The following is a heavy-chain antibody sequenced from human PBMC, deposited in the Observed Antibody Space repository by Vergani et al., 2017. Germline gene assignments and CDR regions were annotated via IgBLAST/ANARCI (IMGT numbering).Heavy chain of an antibody. V-gene: IGHV4-34*01. J-gene: IGHJ5*02. CDR1: GGSFSGYY. Sequence: QVQLQQWGAGLLKPSETLSLTCAVYGGSFSGYYWSWIRQPPGKGLEWIGEINHSGSTNYNPSLKSRVTISVDTSKNQFSLKLSSVTAADTAVYYCARRSSGYYYFGWFDPWGQGTLVTVSS. CDR3: ARRSSGYYYFGWFDP. CDR2: INHSGST. D-gene: IGHD3-22*01.